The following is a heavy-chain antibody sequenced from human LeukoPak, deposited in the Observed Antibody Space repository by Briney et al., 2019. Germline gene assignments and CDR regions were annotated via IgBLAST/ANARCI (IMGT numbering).Heavy chain of an antibody. V-gene: IGHV3-30*04. Sequence: GRSLRLSCAASGFTFNSYVMHWVRQAPGKGLEWVAIISYDGSNEYYADSVKGRFTISRDNSKNTLYLQMNSLRAGDTAVYYCARDRGRYYMDVWGKGTTVTISS. J-gene: IGHJ6*03. CDR2: ISYDGSNE. CDR1: GFTFNSYV. CDR3: ARDRGRYYMDV. D-gene: IGHD6-25*01.